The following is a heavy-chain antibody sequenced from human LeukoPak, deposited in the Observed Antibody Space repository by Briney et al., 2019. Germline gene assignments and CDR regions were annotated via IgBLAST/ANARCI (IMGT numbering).Heavy chain of an antibody. CDR3: ARGIRYNYDFCPFDP. D-gene: IGHD3-3*01. V-gene: IGHV1-18*01. Sequence: ASVKVSCKAAGYTFTSSVSSWVGQAPGQGLEWMGWISPYNDNTNYAQKLQGRVTMTTDTSTSTAYMELRSVRSDDTAVYYCARGIRYNYDFCPFDPWGQGTLVTVSS. CDR1: GYTFTSSV. CDR2: ISPYNDNT. J-gene: IGHJ5*02.